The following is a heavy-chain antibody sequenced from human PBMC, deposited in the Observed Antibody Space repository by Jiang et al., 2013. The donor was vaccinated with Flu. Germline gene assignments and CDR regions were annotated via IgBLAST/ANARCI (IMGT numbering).Heavy chain of an antibody. D-gene: IGHD1-26*01. CDR3: ARGGTLGSVDS. Sequence: VQLVESGGGLVQPGGSLRLSCAASGFSVSSSYMHWVRQAPGKGLEWVSVIYSGGTTYYSDSVKGRFTISRHDSQNTLYLQVNSLRTEDTAVYYCARGGTLGSVDSWGQGTLVTVSS. CDR1: GFSVSSSY. V-gene: IGHV3-53*04. J-gene: IGHJ4*02. CDR2: IYSGGTT.